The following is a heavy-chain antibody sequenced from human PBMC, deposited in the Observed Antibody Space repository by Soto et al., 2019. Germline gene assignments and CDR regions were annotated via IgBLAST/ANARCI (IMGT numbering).Heavy chain of an antibody. V-gene: IGHV3-49*03. CDR1: GFTCGDYA. D-gene: IGHD2-8*01. CDR3: ARDPRGVLVAPPRF. Sequence: PGGSLRLSCTTSGFTCGDYALSWFRQAPGKGPEWVAFIRSKAFGGTTEYGASVKGRFIISRDDSNSIAYLQMNSLKTEDTGVYYCARDPRGVLVAPPRFRGQGTRVTVSS. CDR2: IRSKAFGGTT. J-gene: IGHJ4*02.